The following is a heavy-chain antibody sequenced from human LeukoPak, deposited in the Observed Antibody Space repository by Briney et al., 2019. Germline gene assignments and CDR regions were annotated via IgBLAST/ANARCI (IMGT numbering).Heavy chain of an antibody. CDR3: ARVPHSSGYRDAFVI. V-gene: IGHV4-61*01. D-gene: IGHD3-22*01. CDR1: GGSVSSGSYY. Sequence: SETLSLTCTVSGGSVSSGSYYWSWIRQPPGKGLEWIGYIYYSGSTNYNPSLKSRVTISVDTSKNQFSLKLSSVTAADTAVYYCARVPHSSGYRDAFVIWGQGTMVTVPS. J-gene: IGHJ3*02. CDR2: IYYSGST.